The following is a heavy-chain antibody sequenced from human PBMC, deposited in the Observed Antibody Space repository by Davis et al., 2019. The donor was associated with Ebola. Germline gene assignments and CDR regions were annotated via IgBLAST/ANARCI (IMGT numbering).Heavy chain of an antibody. CDR3: AKRRSAVGFSTLDY. Sequence: GESLKISCAASGFTFSSYSMNWVRQAPGKGLEWVSYISSSSSTIYYADSVKGRFTISRDNSKNTLYLQMNSLRAEDTAVYYCAKRRSAVGFSTLDYWGQGTLVTVSS. J-gene: IGHJ4*02. CDR1: GFTFSSYS. V-gene: IGHV3-48*01. D-gene: IGHD2-2*01. CDR2: ISSSSSTI.